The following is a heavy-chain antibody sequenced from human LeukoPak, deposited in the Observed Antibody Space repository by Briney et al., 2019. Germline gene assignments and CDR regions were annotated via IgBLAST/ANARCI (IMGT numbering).Heavy chain of an antibody. D-gene: IGHD3-10*01. Sequence: PGGSLRLSCAASGFTFSSYAMSWVRQAPGKGLAWVSAISGSGGSTYYADSVKGRFTISRDNSKNTLYLQMNSLRVEDTAVYYCARGERFGELLPVGYYYYYMDVWGKGTTVTVSS. CDR1: GFTFSSYA. J-gene: IGHJ6*03. CDR3: ARGERFGELLPVGYYYYYMDV. CDR2: ISGSGGST. V-gene: IGHV3-23*01.